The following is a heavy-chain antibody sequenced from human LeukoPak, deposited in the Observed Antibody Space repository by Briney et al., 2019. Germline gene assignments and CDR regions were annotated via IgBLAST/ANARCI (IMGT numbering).Heavy chain of an antibody. CDR3: ARHSVVPAAIVTDYFDL. V-gene: IGHV3-48*01. Sequence: GGSLRLSCAASGFTFSTYSMNWVRQAPGKGLEWVSYISTSSSTIYYADSVKGRFTISRDSAKNSLYLQMNSLRAEDTAVYYCARHSVVPAAIVTDYFDLWGRGTLVTVSS. CDR2: ISTSSSTI. J-gene: IGHJ2*01. D-gene: IGHD2-2*02. CDR1: GFTFSTYS.